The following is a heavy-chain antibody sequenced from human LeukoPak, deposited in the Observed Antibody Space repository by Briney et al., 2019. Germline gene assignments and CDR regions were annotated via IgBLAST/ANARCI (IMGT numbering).Heavy chain of an antibody. J-gene: IGHJ6*02. V-gene: IGHV3-7*01. CDR1: GFTFSSYW. D-gene: IGHD3-10*01. CDR2: IKQDGSEK. Sequence: PGGSLRLSCAASGFTFSSYWMSWVRQAPGXXLEWVANIKQDGSEKYYVDSVKGRFTISRDNAKNSLYLQMNSLRAEDTAVYYCARDRGIYYYGMDVWGQGTTVTVSS. CDR3: ARDRGIYYYGMDV.